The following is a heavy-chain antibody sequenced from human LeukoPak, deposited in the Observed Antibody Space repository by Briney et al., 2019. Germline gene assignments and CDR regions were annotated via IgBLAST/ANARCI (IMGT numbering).Heavy chain of an antibody. CDR1: GGSISSYY. CDR2: IYYSGST. V-gene: IGHV4-59*08. Sequence: PTEPLSLTCTVSGGSISSYYWSWIRQPPGKGLEWIGYIYYSGSTNYNPSLKSRVTISVDTSKNQFSLKLSSVTAADTAVYYCARHEGSTHYFDYWGQGTLVTVSS. J-gene: IGHJ4*02. CDR3: ARHEGSTHYFDY.